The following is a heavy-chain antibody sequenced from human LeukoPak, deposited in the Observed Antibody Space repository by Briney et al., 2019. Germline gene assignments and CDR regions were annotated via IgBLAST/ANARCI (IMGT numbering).Heavy chain of an antibody. J-gene: IGHJ5*02. CDR2: ISGSGGST. V-gene: IGHV3-23*01. CDR3: ANLDYSYRFDP. Sequence: GGSLRLSCAASGFTFTYYAMSWVRQAPGKGLEWVSAISGSGGSTYYADSVKGRFTISRDNSKNTLYLQMNSLRAEDTAVYYCANLDYSYRFDPWGQGTLVTVSS. CDR1: GFTFTYYA. D-gene: IGHD2-15*01.